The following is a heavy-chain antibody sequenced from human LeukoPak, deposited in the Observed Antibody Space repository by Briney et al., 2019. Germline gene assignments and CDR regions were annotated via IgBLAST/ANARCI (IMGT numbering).Heavy chain of an antibody. D-gene: IGHD1-26*01. CDR1: GYTFTVYY. V-gene: IGHV1-2*06. Sequence: GASVKVSCTASGYTFTVYYMHWVRQAPGQGLEWMGRINPNSGGTNYAQKFQGRVTMTRDTSISTAYMELSRLRSDDTAVYYCARVSYQGHIDYWGQGTLVTVSS. CDR2: INPNSGGT. J-gene: IGHJ4*02. CDR3: ARVSYQGHIDY.